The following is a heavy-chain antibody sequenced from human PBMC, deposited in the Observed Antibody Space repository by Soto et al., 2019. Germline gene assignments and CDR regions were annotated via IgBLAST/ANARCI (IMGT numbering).Heavy chain of an antibody. Sequence: QVQLVQSGAEVKKPGASVKVSCKASGYTFTSYDINWVRQATGQGFEWMGWMNPNSGNTGYAQKFQGRVTMTRNTSISTAYMELSSLRSEDTAVYYCAREITAYWYFDLWGRGTLVTVSS. CDR3: AREITAYWYFDL. D-gene: IGHD3-16*01. CDR1: GYTFTSYD. CDR2: MNPNSGNT. V-gene: IGHV1-8*01. J-gene: IGHJ2*01.